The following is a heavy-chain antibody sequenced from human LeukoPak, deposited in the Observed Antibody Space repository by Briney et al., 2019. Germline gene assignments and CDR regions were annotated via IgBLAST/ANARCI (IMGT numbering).Heavy chain of an antibody. J-gene: IGHJ5*02. CDR1: GYTFTDYY. D-gene: IGHD2-2*01. CDR3: ATVPCVISSCSPDNWFDP. V-gene: IGHV1-2*02. Sequence: ASVKVSCKASGYTFTDYYILWLRQAPGQGLEWVGWINPHSGGTNFAQRFQGRVTTTRDTSISTVYMELTRLTSDDTAVYYCATVPCVISSCSPDNWFDPWGQGTLVAVSS. CDR2: INPHSGGT.